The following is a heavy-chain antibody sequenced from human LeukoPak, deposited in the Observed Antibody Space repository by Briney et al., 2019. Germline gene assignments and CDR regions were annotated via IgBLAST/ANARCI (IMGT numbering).Heavy chain of an antibody. V-gene: IGHV3-23*01. D-gene: IGHD2-21*01. CDR3: ARGVISRGVKSD. CDR1: GFTFSSYA. Sequence: PGGSLRLSCAASGFTFSSYAMSWVRQAPGKGLEWVSAISGSGGSTYYADSVKGRFTISRDNSKNTLYLQMNSLRAEDTAVYYCARGVISRGVKSDWGQGTLVTVSS. CDR2: ISGSGGST. J-gene: IGHJ4*02.